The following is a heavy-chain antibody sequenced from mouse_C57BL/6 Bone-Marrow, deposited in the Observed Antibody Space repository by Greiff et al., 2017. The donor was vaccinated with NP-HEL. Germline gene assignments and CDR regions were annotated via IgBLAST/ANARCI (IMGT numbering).Heavy chain of an antibody. CDR3: VRQGYDGYYLDN. CDR1: GFSFNTYA. CDR2: IRSKSNNYAT. D-gene: IGHD2-3*01. Sequence: EVKLMESGGGLVQPKGSLKLSCAASGFSFNTYAMNWVRQAPGQGLEWVARIRSKSNNYATYYADSLKDRFTISRDDSESMLYLQMNNLKTEDTAMYYCVRQGYDGYYLDNWGQGTTLTVSS. V-gene: IGHV10-1*01. J-gene: IGHJ2*01.